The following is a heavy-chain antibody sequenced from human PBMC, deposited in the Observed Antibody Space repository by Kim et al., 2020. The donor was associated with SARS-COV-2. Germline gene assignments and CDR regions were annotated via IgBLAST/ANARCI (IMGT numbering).Heavy chain of an antibody. V-gene: IGHV4-4*02. CDR1: GGSISNYNW. CDR2: IYHSAT. D-gene: IGHD3-10*01. Sequence: SETLSLTCDVSGGSISNYNWWSCLQQAAGELLGWVGDIYHSATKYNPSPKNRLIISIGNTNNKFSLKLSTLTAAETAAYYCATNAMVRGFYLAEHCYF. J-gene: IGHJ1*01. CDR3: ATNAMVRGFYLAEHCYF.